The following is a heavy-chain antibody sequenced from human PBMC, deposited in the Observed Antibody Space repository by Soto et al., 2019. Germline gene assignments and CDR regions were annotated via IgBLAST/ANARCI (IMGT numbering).Heavy chain of an antibody. CDR3: AKLGSSSWSPHYYFDY. Sequence: GGALRLSCAASGFTFNNYAMGWVRQTPGKGLEWFSAITGSGSDTYYTDSVKGRFTISRDNSKNTLSLQMNSLRAEDTAVYYCAKLGSSSWSPHYYFDYWGQGTLVTVSS. CDR1: GFTFNNYA. J-gene: IGHJ4*02. CDR2: ITGSGSDT. V-gene: IGHV3-23*01. D-gene: IGHD2-2*01.